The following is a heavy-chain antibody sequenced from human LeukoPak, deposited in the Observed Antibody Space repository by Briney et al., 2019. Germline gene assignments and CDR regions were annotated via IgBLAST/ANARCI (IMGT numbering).Heavy chain of an antibody. CDR1: GFTFSSYG. V-gene: IGHV3-30*03. J-gene: IGHJ4*02. CDR3: ARFIIAFDY. Sequence: PGGSLRLSCAASGFTFSSYGMHWVRQAPGKGLEWVAVISYDGSKKYYADSVKGRFTISRDNARKSLYLQMHSLRAEDTAVYYCARFIIAFDYWGQGTLATVSS. D-gene: IGHD3-10*01. CDR2: ISYDGSKK.